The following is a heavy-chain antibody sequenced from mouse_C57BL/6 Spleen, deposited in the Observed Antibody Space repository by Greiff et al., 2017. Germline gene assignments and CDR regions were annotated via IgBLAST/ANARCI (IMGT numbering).Heavy chain of an antibody. CDR2: ITPSNGGT. D-gene: IGHD3-1*01. CDR3: ARAGLDHYYAMDY. V-gene: IGHV1-53*01. CDR1: GYTFTSYR. J-gene: IGHJ4*01. Sequence: QVQLKQPGTELVKPGASVKLSCKASGYTFTSYRMHWVKQRHGQGLEWLGNITPSNGGTNYNEKFKSTATLPVEKSSSTAYMQLISLTSEDASVYYCARAGLDHYYAMDYWGQGTSVTVSS.